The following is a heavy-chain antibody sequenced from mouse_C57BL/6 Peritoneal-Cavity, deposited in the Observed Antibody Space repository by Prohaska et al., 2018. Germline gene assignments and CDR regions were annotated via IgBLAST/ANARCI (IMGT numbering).Heavy chain of an antibody. V-gene: IGHV11-2*01. CDR2: INSEGSEI. Sequence: EVQLLETGGGLVQPGGSRGLSCEGSGFTFSGFWMSWVRQTPGKTLEWIGDINSEGSEINYAPSIKDRFTIFRDNYKSTLYLQVRNVGSEDIATYCCMGYSSYMYVEVLGTGTTVTVSS. CDR3: MGYSSYMYVEV. D-gene: IGHD1-1*01. CDR1: GFTFSGFW. J-gene: IGHJ1*03.